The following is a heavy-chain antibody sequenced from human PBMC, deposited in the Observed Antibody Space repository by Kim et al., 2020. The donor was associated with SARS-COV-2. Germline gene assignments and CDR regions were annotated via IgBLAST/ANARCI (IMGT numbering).Heavy chain of an antibody. CDR3: AKVKLLWFGELLPHYYYGMDV. Sequence: GGSLRLSCAASGFTFSSYGMHWVRQAPGKGLEWVAVISYDGSNKYYADSVKGRFTISRDNSKNTLYLQMNSLRAEDTAVYYCAKVKLLWFGELLPHYYYGMDVWGQGTTVTVSS. CDR1: GFTFSSYG. V-gene: IGHV3-30*18. CDR2: ISYDGSNK. D-gene: IGHD3-10*01. J-gene: IGHJ6*02.